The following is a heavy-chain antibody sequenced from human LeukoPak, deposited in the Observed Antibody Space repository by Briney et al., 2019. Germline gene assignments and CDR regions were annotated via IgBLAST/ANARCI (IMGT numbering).Heavy chain of an antibody. D-gene: IGHD3-16*01. CDR3: ATYDYVWGSNNRYFDY. CDR1: GYTLTELS. Sequence: ASVKVSCKVSGYTLTELSMHWVRQARGQGLEWMGGFDPEDGETIYAQKFQGRVTMTEDTSTDTAYMELSSLRSEDTAVYYCATYDYVWGSNNRYFDYWGQGTLVTVSS. CDR2: FDPEDGET. V-gene: IGHV1-24*01. J-gene: IGHJ4*02.